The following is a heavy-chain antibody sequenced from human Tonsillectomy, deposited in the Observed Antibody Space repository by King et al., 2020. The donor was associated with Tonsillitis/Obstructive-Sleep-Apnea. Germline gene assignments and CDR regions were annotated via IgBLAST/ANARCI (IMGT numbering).Heavy chain of an antibody. Sequence: VQLVESGGGLVQPGGSLRLSCAASGFTFSSYWMHWVRQVPGKGPVWVSRLNNDGSITSYADSVKGRFTISRDNARNTLYLQMNSLRAGDTAVYYCARTRYSSGWLGLGYWGQGTLVTVSS. J-gene: IGHJ4*02. CDR2: LNNDGSIT. CDR1: GFTFSSYW. CDR3: ARTRYSSGWLGLGY. V-gene: IGHV3-74*01. D-gene: IGHD6-19*01.